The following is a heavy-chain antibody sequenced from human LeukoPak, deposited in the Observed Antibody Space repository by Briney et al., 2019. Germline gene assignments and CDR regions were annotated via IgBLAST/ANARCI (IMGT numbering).Heavy chain of an antibody. CDR2: IYTSGST. CDR1: GGSISSYY. CDR3: AGARYYYDSSGYPFDY. D-gene: IGHD3-22*01. Sequence: SETLSLTCTVSGGSISSYYWSWIRQPAGKGLEWIGRIYTSGSTNYNPSLKSRVTISVDTSKNQFSLKLSSVTAADTAVYYCAGARYYYDSSGYPFDYWGQGTLVTVSS. V-gene: IGHV4-4*07. J-gene: IGHJ4*02.